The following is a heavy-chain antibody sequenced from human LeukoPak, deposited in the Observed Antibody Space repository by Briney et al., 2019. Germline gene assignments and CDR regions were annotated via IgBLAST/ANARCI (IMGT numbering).Heavy chain of an antibody. D-gene: IGHD5-18*01. V-gene: IGHV4-39*01. CDR2: IYYSGNT. CDR3: AGRAYTYGPLD. CDR1: GDSISSSNYY. Sequence: SETLSLTCTVSGDSISSSNYYWGWIRQPPGKGLEWIGGIYYSGNTYYNASLKSRVTISVDTSKKQFSLTLTSVTAADTAVYYCAGRAYTYGPLDWGQGTLVSVSS. J-gene: IGHJ4*02.